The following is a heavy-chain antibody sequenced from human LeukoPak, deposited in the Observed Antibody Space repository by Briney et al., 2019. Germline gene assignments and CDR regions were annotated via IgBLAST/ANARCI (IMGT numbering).Heavy chain of an antibody. CDR1: GGSISSSSYY. CDR3: ARTRGVVGATFEYFQH. V-gene: IGHV4-39*01. J-gene: IGHJ1*01. D-gene: IGHD1-26*01. CDR2: IYYSGST. Sequence: SETLSLTCTVSGGSISSSSYYWGWTRQPPGKGLEWIGSIYYSGSTYYNPSLKSRVTISVDTSKNQFSLKLSSVTAADTAVYYCARTRGVVGATFEYFQHWGQGTLVTVSS.